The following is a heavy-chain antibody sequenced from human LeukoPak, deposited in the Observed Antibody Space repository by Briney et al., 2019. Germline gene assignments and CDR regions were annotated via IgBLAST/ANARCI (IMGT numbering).Heavy chain of an antibody. CDR3: AKDIMKRLAPSRGRPYYFDY. D-gene: IGHD3-16*01. V-gene: IGHV3-23*01. Sequence: LSGGSLRLSCAASGFTFSNYAMSWVRQAPGKGLEWVSSISASGGSTYYADSVKGRFTISRDNSKNTLYLQMNSLRAEDTAVYYCAKDIMKRLAPSRGRPYYFDYWGQGTLVTVSS. CDR2: ISASGGST. CDR1: GFTFSNYA. J-gene: IGHJ4*02.